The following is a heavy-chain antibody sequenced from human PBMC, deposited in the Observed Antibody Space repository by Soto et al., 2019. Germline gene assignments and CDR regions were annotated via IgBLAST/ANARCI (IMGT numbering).Heavy chain of an antibody. Sequence: PGGSLRLSCAASGFTFSSYSMNWVRQAPGKGLEWVSSISSSSSYIYYADSVKGRFTVSRDNSKNTQYVQMNSLRDEDTAVYYCAETSSYGNYYFDYWGPGTLDTVSS. J-gene: IGHJ4*02. V-gene: IGHV3-21*04. D-gene: IGHD4-17*01. CDR2: ISSSSSYI. CDR3: AETSSYGNYYFDY. CDR1: GFTFSSYS.